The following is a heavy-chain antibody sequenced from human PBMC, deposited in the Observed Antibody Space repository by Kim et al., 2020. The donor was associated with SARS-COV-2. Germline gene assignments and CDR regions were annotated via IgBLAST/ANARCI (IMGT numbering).Heavy chain of an antibody. J-gene: IGHJ6*02. D-gene: IGHD4-17*01. V-gene: IGHV3-30*18. CDR2: ISYDGSNK. Sequence: GGSLRLSCAASGFTFSSYGMHWVRQAPGKGLEWVAVISYDGSNKYYADSVKGRFTISRDNSKNTLYLQMNSLRAEDTAVYYCAKDRDDYGPYYYGMDVWGQGTTVTVSS. CDR3: AKDRDDYGPYYYGMDV. CDR1: GFTFSSYG.